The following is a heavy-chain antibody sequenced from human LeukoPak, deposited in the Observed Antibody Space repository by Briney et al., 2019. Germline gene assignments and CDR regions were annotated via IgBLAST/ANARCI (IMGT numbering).Heavy chain of an antibody. CDR2: ISSSSSYI. CDR1: GFTFSSYA. CDR3: ARGPVHWGIGELLYLSPEYFQH. V-gene: IGHV3-21*01. D-gene: IGHD3-10*01. Sequence: PGGSLRLSCAASGFTFSSYAMSWVRQAPGKGLEWASSISSSSSYIYYADSVKGRFTISRDNAKNSLYLQMNSLRAEDTAVYYCARGPVHWGIGELLYLSPEYFQHWGQGTLVTVSS. J-gene: IGHJ1*01.